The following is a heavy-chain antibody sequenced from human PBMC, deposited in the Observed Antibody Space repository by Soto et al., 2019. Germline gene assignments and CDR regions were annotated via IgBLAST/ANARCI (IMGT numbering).Heavy chain of an antibody. Sequence: QVQLVESGGGLVPPGGSLRLSCAGSGFNFGDSYMSWIRQAPGKGLEWLSYISPGSRYPAYADSVKGRFTISRDNAKRSLFLQMMSLTAEDTAIYYCVRCGGGGLFDPWGQGTMVTVSS. V-gene: IGHV3-11*06. J-gene: IGHJ5*02. D-gene: IGHD2-15*01. CDR1: GFNFGDSY. CDR3: VRCGGGGLFDP. CDR2: ISPGSRYP.